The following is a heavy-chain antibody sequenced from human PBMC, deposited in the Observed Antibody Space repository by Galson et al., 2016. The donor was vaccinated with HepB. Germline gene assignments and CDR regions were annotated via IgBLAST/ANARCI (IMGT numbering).Heavy chain of an antibody. Sequence: QSGAEVKKPGESLRISCKGSGYSFTNYWITWVRQMPGKGLEWMGKIDPTDSSTNYSPSFQGHVTISADKSISTAYLQWSSLKASDTAMYYCARQGVGASGYWGQGTLVIVSS. CDR3: ARQGVGASGY. V-gene: IGHV5-10-1*01. CDR2: IDPTDSST. CDR1: GYSFTNYW. D-gene: IGHD1-26*01. J-gene: IGHJ4*02.